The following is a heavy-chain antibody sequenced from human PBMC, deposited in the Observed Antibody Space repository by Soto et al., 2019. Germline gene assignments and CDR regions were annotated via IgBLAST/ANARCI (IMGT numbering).Heavy chain of an antibody. CDR3: ARDKITGLFDY. D-gene: IGHD2-8*02. Sequence: QVQLQQWGAGLLKPSETLFLTCAVYGGSFSGYYWTWIRQPPGTGLEWIGEINHSGSTNYHPSLKSRVTISVDTSKNQFSLKLNSVTAADTAVYYCARDKITGLFDYWGQGTLVTVSS. CDR2: INHSGST. J-gene: IGHJ4*02. V-gene: IGHV4-34*01. CDR1: GGSFSGYY.